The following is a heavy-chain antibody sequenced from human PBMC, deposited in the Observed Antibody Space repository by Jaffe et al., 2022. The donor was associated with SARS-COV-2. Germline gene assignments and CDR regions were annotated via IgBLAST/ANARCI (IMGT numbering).Heavy chain of an antibody. V-gene: IGHV3-9*01. J-gene: IGHJ3*02. CDR2: ISWNSGSI. D-gene: IGHD1-26*01. CDR1: GFTFDDYA. CDR3: AKTGGYSGSYSGAFDI. Sequence: EVQLVESGGGLVQPGRSLRLSCAASGFTFDDYAMHWVRQAPGKGLEWVSGISWNSGSIGYADSVKGRFTISRDNAKNSLYLQMNSLRAEDTALYYCAKTGGYSGSYSGAFDIWGQGTMVTVSS.